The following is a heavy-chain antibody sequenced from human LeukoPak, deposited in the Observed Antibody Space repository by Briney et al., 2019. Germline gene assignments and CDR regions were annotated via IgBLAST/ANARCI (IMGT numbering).Heavy chain of an antibody. J-gene: IGHJ4*02. CDR3: AREGLGELTLDY. Sequence: ASVKVSCKASGYTFTSYGISWVRQAPGQGLEWMGWISAYNGNANYAQKLQGRVTMTTDTSTNTAYMELRSLRSDDTAVYYCAREGLGELTLDYWGQGTLVTVSS. CDR1: GYTFTSYG. CDR2: ISAYNGNA. V-gene: IGHV1-18*01. D-gene: IGHD3-16*01.